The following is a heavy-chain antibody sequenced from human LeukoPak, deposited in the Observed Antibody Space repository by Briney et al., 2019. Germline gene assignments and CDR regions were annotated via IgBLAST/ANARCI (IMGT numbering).Heavy chain of an antibody. Sequence: TGGSLRLSCVASGFTFRSSWMTWVRQAPGEGLEWVANIRHDGNEKYYVDSVKGRFTISRDNAKNSLHLQMNSLRAEDTAVYYCARDSAGAWKGFDIWGQGTMVTVSS. D-gene: IGHD6-19*01. CDR2: IRHDGNEK. CDR1: GFTFRSSW. CDR3: ARDSAGAWKGFDI. J-gene: IGHJ3*02. V-gene: IGHV3-7*01.